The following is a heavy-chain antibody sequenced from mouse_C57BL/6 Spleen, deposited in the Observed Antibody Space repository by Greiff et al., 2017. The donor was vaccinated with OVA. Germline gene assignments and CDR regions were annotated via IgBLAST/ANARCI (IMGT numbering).Heavy chain of an antibody. D-gene: IGHD2-12*01. CDR1: GFTFTDYY. Sequence: EVQVVESGGGLVQPGGSLSLSCAASGFTFTDYYMSWVRQPPGKALEWLGFIRNKANGYTTEYSASVKGRFTISRDNSQSILYLQMNALRAEDSATYYCARSDDVDWYFDVWGTGTTVTVSS. J-gene: IGHJ1*03. V-gene: IGHV7-3*01. CDR3: ARSDDVDWYFDV. CDR2: IRNKANGYTT.